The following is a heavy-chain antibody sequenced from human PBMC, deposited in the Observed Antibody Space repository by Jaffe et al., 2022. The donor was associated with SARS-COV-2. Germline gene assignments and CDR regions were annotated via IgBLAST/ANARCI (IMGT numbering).Heavy chain of an antibody. Sequence: QITLKESGPTLVKPTQTLTLTCTFSGLSLSTTGVGVGWIRQPPGKALEWLALIYWDDDRRYTPSLKSRLTITKDTSKNQVVLTMTNMDPVDTATYYCAHPREAPGTITHWGQGSLVTVSP. CDR2: IYWDDDR. J-gene: IGHJ4*02. D-gene: IGHD5-12*01. CDR3: AHPREAPGTITH. V-gene: IGHV2-5*02. CDR1: GLSLSTTGVG.